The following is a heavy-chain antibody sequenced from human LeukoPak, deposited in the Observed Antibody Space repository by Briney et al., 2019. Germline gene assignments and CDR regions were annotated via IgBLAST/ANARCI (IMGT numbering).Heavy chain of an antibody. CDR3: ARDAVGATVAYYYYYMDV. V-gene: IGHV1-18*01. D-gene: IGHD1-26*01. Sequence: ASVKVSCKASGYTFTSYGISWVRQAPGQGLEWMGWISAYNGNTNYAQKLQGRVTMTTDTSTSTAYMELRSLRSDDTAVYYCARDAVGATVAYYYYYMDVWGKGTTVTVSS. CDR2: ISAYNGNT. CDR1: GYTFTSYG. J-gene: IGHJ6*03.